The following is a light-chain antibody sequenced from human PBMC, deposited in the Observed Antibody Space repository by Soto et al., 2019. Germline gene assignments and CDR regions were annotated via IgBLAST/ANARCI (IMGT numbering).Light chain of an antibody. Sequence: SALTQPPSVSGAPGQRVSISCTGSSSNIGAGYDVHWYQQLPGTAPKLLIYANSNRPSGVPDRFSGSKSGNTASLTVSGLQAEDEADYYCSSYAGSNNLGVFGTGTKVTVL. V-gene: IGLV1-40*01. CDR2: ANS. J-gene: IGLJ1*01. CDR3: SSYAGSNNLGV. CDR1: SSNIGAGYD.